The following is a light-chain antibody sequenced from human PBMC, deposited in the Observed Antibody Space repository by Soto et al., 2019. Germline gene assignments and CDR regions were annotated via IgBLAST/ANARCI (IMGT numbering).Light chain of an antibody. CDR2: GTS. Sequence: PGERVTLSCRASQTVSRSSLTWCQQKPGQAPRLLIYGTSTRATGIPARFSGSGSGTDFTLTISSLQPEDFVTYYCQQYNSYPWTFGQGTKVDIK. CDR1: QTVSRSS. V-gene: IGKV3D-7*01. J-gene: IGKJ1*01. CDR3: QQYNSYPWT.